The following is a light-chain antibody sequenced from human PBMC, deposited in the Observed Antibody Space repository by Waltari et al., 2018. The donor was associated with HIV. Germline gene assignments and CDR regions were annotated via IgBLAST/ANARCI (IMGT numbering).Light chain of an antibody. V-gene: IGLV2-18*02. CDR3: SSYTTSSTWV. CDR2: EVT. J-gene: IGLJ3*02. CDR1: SSDIGAYNR. Sequence: QSALTPPPYVSGSLGQSVTISCTGTSSDIGAYNRVSWYQQSPGTAPKLRIYEVTHRPSGVPVRFSGSKSGNTASLTISGLQADDEADYYCSSYTTSSTWVFGGGTKLTVL.